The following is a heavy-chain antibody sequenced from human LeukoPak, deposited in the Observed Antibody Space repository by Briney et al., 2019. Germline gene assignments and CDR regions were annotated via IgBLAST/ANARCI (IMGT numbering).Heavy chain of an antibody. CDR3: ARSSHNNYWYFDY. D-gene: IGHD1-1*01. CDR1: GFIFSTYE. Sequence: GGSLRLSCAASGFIFSTYEMNWVRQAPGKGLEWVSGINWNGGSTGYADSVKGRFTISRDNAKNSLYLQMNSLRAEDTALYYCARSSHNNYWYFDYWGQGTLVTVSS. J-gene: IGHJ4*02. V-gene: IGHV3-20*04. CDR2: INWNGGST.